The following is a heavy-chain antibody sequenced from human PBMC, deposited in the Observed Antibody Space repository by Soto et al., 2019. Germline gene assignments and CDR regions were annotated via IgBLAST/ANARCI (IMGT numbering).Heavy chain of an antibody. CDR3: AKSDFTRPFFDF. D-gene: IGHD6-25*01. Sequence: PGGSLRLSCAASGFTFITHGMHWVRQAPGKGLEWVAVISYAGSIEYNADSVKGRFTISRDNSRNTVFLQMNSLRAEDTGVYYCAKSDFTRPFFDFWGLGTLVTV. CDR2: ISYAGSIE. V-gene: IGHV3-30*18. J-gene: IGHJ4*02. CDR1: GFTFITHG.